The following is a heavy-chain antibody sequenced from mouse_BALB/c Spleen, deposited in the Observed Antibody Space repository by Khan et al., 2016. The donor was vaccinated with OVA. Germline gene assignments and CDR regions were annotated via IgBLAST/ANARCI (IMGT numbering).Heavy chain of an antibody. CDR3: TRGYYGDPFAY. CDR1: GFTFSDYY. D-gene: IGHD2-13*01. J-gene: IGHJ3*01. CDR2: ISDGGSYI. V-gene: IGHV5-4*02. Sequence: EVELVESGGGLVRPGGSLKLSCEASGFTFSDYYMYWVRQTPEKRLEWVATISDGGSYIYCPDSVKGRFTISRDDVKNNLYLRLTSLKSEDTAMYYCTRGYYGDPFAYWGQGTLVTVSA.